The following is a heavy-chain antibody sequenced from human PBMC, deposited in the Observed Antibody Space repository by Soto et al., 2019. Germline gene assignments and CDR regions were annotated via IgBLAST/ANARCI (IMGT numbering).Heavy chain of an antibody. J-gene: IGHJ4*02. Sequence: QVQLVQSGAEVKKPGASVKVSCKASGYTFTSYAMHWVRQAPGQRLEWMGWINAGNGNTKYSQKFQGRVTITRDTAASTAYMELSSLRSEDTAVYYCARAPRYSSGWYLHYWGQGTLVTVSS. CDR3: ARAPRYSSGWYLHY. CDR2: INAGNGNT. V-gene: IGHV1-3*01. D-gene: IGHD6-19*01. CDR1: GYTFTSYA.